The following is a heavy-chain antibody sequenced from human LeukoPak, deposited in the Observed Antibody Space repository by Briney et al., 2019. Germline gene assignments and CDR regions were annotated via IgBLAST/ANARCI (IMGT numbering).Heavy chain of an antibody. Sequence: SVKVSCKASGGTFSSYAISWVRQAPGQGLEWMGRIIPILGIANYAQKFQGRVTITADKSTSTAYMELSSLRSEDTAVYYCARPVAGYYYGMDVWGQGTTVTVSS. J-gene: IGHJ6*02. CDR3: ARPVAGYYYGMDV. D-gene: IGHD6-19*01. V-gene: IGHV1-69*04. CDR1: GGTFSSYA. CDR2: IIPILGIA.